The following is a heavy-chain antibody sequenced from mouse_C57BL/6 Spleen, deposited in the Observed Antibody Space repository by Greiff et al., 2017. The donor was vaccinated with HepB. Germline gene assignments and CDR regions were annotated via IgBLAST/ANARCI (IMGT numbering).Heavy chain of an antibody. V-gene: IGHV7-3*01. CDR3: ARSPYYYGSSYDYYAMDY. CDR1: GFTFTDYY. D-gene: IGHD1-1*01. J-gene: IGHJ4*01. CDR2: IRNKANGYTT. Sequence: EVQRVESGGGLVQPGGSLSLSCAASGFTFTDYYMSWVRQPPGKALEWLGFIRNKANGYTTEYSASVKGRFTISRDNSQSILYLQMNALRAEDSATYYCARSPYYYGSSYDYYAMDYWGQGTSVTVSS.